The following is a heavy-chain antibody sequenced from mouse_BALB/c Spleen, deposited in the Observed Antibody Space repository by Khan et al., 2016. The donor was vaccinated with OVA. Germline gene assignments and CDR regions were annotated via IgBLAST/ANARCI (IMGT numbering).Heavy chain of an antibody. CDR2: ISYSGVT. D-gene: IGHD1-1*01. J-gene: IGHJ2*01. V-gene: IGHV3-2*02. CDR1: GYSITSGYA. CDR3: ARGNYYGYYVDY. Sequence: DVQLQESGPGLVKPSQSLSLTCTVTGYSITSGYAWNWIRQFPGNKLEWMGYISYSGVTSYTPSLKSRISITRDTSKNQFFLQLNSVTTEDTATYYCARGNYYGYYVDYWGQGTTLTVSS.